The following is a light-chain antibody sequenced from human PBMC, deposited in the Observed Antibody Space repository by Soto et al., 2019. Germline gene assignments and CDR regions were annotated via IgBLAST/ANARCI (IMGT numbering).Light chain of an antibody. J-gene: IGLJ1*01. V-gene: IGLV1-44*01. CDR2: SNN. CDR3: AAWDDSLNGYV. Sequence: SVLTRPPSTSGTPRQRVTISCSGSSSNIGSDTVNWYQHLPGTAPKLLIYSNNQRPSGVPDRFSGSKSGTSASLAVSGLQSEDEADYYCAAWDDSLNGYVFGTGTKVTIL. CDR1: SSNIGSDT.